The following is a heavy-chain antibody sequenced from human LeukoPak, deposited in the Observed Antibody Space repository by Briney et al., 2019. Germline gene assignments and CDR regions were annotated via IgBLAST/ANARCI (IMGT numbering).Heavy chain of an antibody. CDR1: GFTFSNAW. V-gene: IGHV3-15*07. Sequence: PGGSLRLSCAASGFTFSNAWMNWVRQAPGKGLEWVGRIKSKTDGGTTDYAAPVKGRFTISRDESKNTLYLQMNNLKAEDTAVYYCTTGESHYGSGSYYNNGYWGQGTLVTVSP. J-gene: IGHJ4*02. CDR3: TTGESHYGSGSYYNNGY. D-gene: IGHD3-10*01. CDR2: IKSKTDGGTT.